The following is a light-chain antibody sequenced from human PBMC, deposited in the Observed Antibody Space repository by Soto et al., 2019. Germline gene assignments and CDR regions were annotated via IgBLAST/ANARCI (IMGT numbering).Light chain of an antibody. CDR2: DAS. CDR3: QQRANWPLT. V-gene: IGKV3-11*01. Sequence: EIVMTQSPATLSLSQGDRATLSCRASQTIVNYLAWYQQKPGQAPRLLLYDASTRATGIPARFSGRGSGTDFTLTISSLEPEDFAVYYCQQRANWPLTFAGGTKVDIK. CDR1: QTIVNY. J-gene: IGKJ4*01.